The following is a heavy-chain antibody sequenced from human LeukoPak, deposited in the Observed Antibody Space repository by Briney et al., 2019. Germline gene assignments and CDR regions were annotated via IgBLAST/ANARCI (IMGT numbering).Heavy chain of an antibody. CDR3: ARLTMVRGVPLFDY. Sequence: GESLKISCKGSGYSFSSYRIGWVRQMPEKGLEWMGIIYPGDSDTRYSPSFQGQVTISADKSISTAYLQWSSLKASDTAMYYCARLTMVRGVPLFDYWGQGTLVTVSS. J-gene: IGHJ4*02. CDR2: IYPGDSDT. V-gene: IGHV5-51*01. CDR1: GYSFSSYR. D-gene: IGHD3-10*01.